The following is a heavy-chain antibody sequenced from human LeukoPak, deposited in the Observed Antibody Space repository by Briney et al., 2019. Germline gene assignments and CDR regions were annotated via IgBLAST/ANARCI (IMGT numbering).Heavy chain of an antibody. D-gene: IGHD6-13*01. J-gene: IGHJ4*02. V-gene: IGHV3-23*01. Sequence: GGSLRLSCAASGFTFGSIAMSWVRQAPGKGLEWVSVITSGGGATYYADSVKSRFTVSRDNSKNTLYLQMNSLTVEDTAIYYCAKKGSSWYEEYYFDYWGQGTLVTVSS. CDR2: ITSGGGAT. CDR1: GFTFGSIA. CDR3: AKKGSSWYEEYYFDY.